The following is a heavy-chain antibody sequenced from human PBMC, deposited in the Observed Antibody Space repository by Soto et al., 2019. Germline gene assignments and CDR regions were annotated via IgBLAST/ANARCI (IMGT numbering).Heavy chain of an antibody. D-gene: IGHD2-15*01. V-gene: IGHV4-34*01. CDR2: IDHSRST. CDR1: GGSLSGYY. Sequence: PSETLSLTCAVYGGSLSGYYWSWVRQSAKKGLEWIGEIDHSRSTNYTPSLKSRVTMSVDTSKNQFSLRLNSVTAADTAVYYCARTYCSGGDCYPGSNYFDPWGQGTLVTVSS. J-gene: IGHJ5*02. CDR3: ARTYCSGGDCYPGSNYFDP.